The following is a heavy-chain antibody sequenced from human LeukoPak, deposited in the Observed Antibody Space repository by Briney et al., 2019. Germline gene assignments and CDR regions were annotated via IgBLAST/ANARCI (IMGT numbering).Heavy chain of an antibody. V-gene: IGHV3-30*18. J-gene: IGHJ4*02. CDR3: AKRISGSSQQQGDY. CDR1: GFTFSSYG. D-gene: IGHD1-26*01. CDR2: ISYDGSNK. Sequence: PGGSLRLSCAASGFTFSSYGMHWVRQAPGKGLEWVAVISYDGSNKYYVDSVKGRFTISRDNSKNTLYLQMNSLRAEDTAVYYCAKRISGSSQQQGDYWGQGTLVTVSS.